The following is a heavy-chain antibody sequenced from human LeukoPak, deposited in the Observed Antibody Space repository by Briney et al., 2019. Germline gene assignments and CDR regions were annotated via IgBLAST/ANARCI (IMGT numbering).Heavy chain of an antibody. CDR2: ISGGGGST. V-gene: IGHV3-23*01. CDR3: ARGYYYDSSGYYPTPYYFDY. D-gene: IGHD3-22*01. J-gene: IGHJ4*02. Sequence: PGGSLRLSCAASGFTFSGYAMSWVRQAPGKGLEWVSAISGGGGSTYYADSVKGRFTISRDNSKNTLYLQMNSLRAEDTAVYYCARGYYYDSSGYYPTPYYFDYWGQGTLVTVSS. CDR1: GFTFSGYA.